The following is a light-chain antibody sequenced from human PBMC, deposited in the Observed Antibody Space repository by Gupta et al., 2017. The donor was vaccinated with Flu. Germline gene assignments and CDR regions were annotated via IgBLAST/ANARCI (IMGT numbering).Light chain of an antibody. J-gene: IGKJ1*01. CDR2: GAS. Sequence: EIVLTQSPGTLSLSPEERATLSCRASQSVSSSYLAWYQQRPGQAPRLIIYGASSRATGITDRFSGSGYGTDFTLTSSRRQPEDVGVYYLQQNGSSHEFGRGTKVEIK. CDR3: QQNGSSHE. V-gene: IGKV3-20*01. CDR1: QSVSSSY.